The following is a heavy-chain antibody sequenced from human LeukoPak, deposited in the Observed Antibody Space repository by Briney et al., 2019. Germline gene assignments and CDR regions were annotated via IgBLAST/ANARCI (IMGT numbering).Heavy chain of an antibody. CDR3: ASASAAAGYYFDY. V-gene: IGHV4-39*01. D-gene: IGHD6-13*01. CDR1: GFTFSTYSMN. J-gene: IGHJ4*02. Sequence: GSLRLSCAASGFTFSTYSMNWVRQPPGKGLEWIGSIYYSGSTYYNPSLKSRVTISVDTSKNQFSLKLSSVTAADTAVYYCASASAAAGYYFDYWGQGTLVTVSS. CDR2: IYYSGST.